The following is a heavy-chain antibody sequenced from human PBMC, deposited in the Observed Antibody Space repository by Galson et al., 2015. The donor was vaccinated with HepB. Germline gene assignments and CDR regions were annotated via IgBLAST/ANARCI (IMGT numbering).Heavy chain of an antibody. CDR2: IIPIFGVT. D-gene: IGHD3-10*01. Sequence: SVKVSCKASGGTFSNYAISWVRQAPGQGLEWVAGIIPIFGVTNDAQKFQGRVTLTADESSSTVHMELSSLRSEDTAVYYCARCISAVRGVYDAFHIWGQGTMVTVSS. J-gene: IGHJ3*02. CDR1: GGTFSNYA. CDR3: ARCISAVRGVYDAFHI. V-gene: IGHV1-69*13.